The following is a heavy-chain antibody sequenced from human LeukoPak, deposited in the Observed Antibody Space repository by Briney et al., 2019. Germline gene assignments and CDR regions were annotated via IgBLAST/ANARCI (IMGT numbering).Heavy chain of an antibody. J-gene: IGHJ3*02. D-gene: IGHD5-24*01. V-gene: IGHV3-21*01. Sequence: PGGSLRLSCAASGFSFSSYAMSWVRQAPGKGLEWVSGISGSSGSTYYADSLKGRFTISRDNAKNSLYLQMNSLRAEDTAVYYCARGRDGYNLVDAFDIWGQGIMVTVSS. CDR1: GFSFSSYA. CDR3: ARGRDGYNLVDAFDI. CDR2: ISGSSGST.